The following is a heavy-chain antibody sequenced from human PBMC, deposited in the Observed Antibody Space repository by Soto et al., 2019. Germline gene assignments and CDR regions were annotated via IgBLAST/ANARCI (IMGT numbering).Heavy chain of an antibody. V-gene: IGHV1-18*04. CDR3: ARLGPLWYDILTGYYSDNWFDP. Sequence: ASVKVSCKASGYTFTSYGISWVRQAPGQGLEWMGWISAYNGNTNYAQKLQGRATMTTDTSTSTAYMELRSLRSDDTAVYYCARLGPLWYDILTGYYSDNWFDPWGQGTLVTVSS. CDR1: GYTFTSYG. J-gene: IGHJ5*02. D-gene: IGHD3-9*01. CDR2: ISAYNGNT.